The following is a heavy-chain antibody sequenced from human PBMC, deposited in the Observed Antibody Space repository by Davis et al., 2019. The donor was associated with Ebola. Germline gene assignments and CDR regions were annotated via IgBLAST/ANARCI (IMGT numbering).Heavy chain of an antibody. V-gene: IGHV4-59*12. CDR2: IYYSGST. CDR3: AREVQGWSGDYGFDV. J-gene: IGHJ6*02. D-gene: IGHD3-10*02. CDR1: GGSISPYY. Sequence: MPSETLSLTCTVSGGSISPYYWSWIRQPPGKGLEWVGYIYYSGSTHYNPSLYSRVSMSVDTSKRQFSLRLTSVTAADTAVYYCAREVQGWSGDYGFDVWGQGTTVTVSS.